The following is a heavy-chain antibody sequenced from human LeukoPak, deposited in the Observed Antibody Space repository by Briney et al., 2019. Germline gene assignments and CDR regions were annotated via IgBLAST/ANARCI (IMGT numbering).Heavy chain of an antibody. J-gene: IGHJ3*02. CDR3: ARARGYYDSSGKGAFDI. Sequence: GGSLRLSCAASGFTFDDYGMSWARQAPGKGLEWVSGINWNGGSTGYADSVKGRFTISRDNAKNSLYLQMNSLRAEDTALYHCARARGYYDSSGKGAFDIWGQGTMVTVSS. CDR2: INWNGGST. CDR1: GFTFDDYG. V-gene: IGHV3-20*01. D-gene: IGHD3-22*01.